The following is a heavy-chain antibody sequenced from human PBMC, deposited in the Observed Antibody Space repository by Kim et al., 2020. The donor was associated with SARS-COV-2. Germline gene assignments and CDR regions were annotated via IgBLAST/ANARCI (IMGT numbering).Heavy chain of an antibody. CDR1: GGSISSGGYY. CDR2: IYYSGST. D-gene: IGHD2-2*01. Sequence: SETLSLTCTVSGGSISSGGYYWSWIRQHPGKGLEWIGYIYYSGSTYYNPSLKSRVTISVDTSKNQFSLKLSSVTAADTAVYYCAREKGLDQLLQPHDAFDIWGQGTMVTVSS. V-gene: IGHV4-31*03. CDR3: AREKGLDQLLQPHDAFDI. J-gene: IGHJ3*02.